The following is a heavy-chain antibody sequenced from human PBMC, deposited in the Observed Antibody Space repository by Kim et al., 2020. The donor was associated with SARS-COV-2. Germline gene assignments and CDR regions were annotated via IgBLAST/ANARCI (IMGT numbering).Heavy chain of an antibody. J-gene: IGHJ2*01. CDR3: AKSSWGTNWYFDL. CDR1: GGSFGSFY. Sequence: SETLSLTCTVSGGSFGSFYWTWIRQPPGKGLEWLGYIYYHGTTDYNPSLKGRANIAINTSKNQFSLTLKSVTAAHTAVYFCAKSSWGTNWYFDLWGRGTLVTVSS. V-gene: IGHV4-59*01. CDR2: IYYHGTT. D-gene: IGHD3-16*01.